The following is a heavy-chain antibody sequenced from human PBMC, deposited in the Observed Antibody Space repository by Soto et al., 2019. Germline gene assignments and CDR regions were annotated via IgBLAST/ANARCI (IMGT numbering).Heavy chain of an antibody. CDR1: GYTFSNEA. CDR3: ARASRYYWNYMMY. D-gene: IGHD1-1*01. CDR2: VSAYNGNT. V-gene: IGHV1-18*01. J-gene: IGHJ4*02. Sequence: QVQLVQSGAEVKKPGTSLKVSCKASGYTFSNEAITWVRQAPGQGLEWMGWVSAYNGNTNYAQKFKGRVTMTTDTSTSTAYMEVRSLRYDDTDVYFCARASRYYWNYMMYWGQGNPVTVSS.